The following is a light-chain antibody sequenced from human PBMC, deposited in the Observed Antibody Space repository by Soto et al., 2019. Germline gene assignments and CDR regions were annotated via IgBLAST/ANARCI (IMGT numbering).Light chain of an antibody. J-gene: IGKJ1*01. CDR2: GAS. CDR3: QQYKNWPPCT. V-gene: IGKV3-20*01. CDR1: QSVSSSY. Sequence: EIVFTQSPGTLSLSRGERATLSCGASQSVSSSYLAWYQKQPGQAPRHLIYGASSRATGIPDRFSGSGSGTDLTLTISRLETEDFAAYYCQQYKNWPPCTFGQGTKVDIK.